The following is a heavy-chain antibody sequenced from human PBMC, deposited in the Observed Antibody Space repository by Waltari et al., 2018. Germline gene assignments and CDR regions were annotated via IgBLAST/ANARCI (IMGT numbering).Heavy chain of an antibody. D-gene: IGHD2-15*01. J-gene: IGHJ3*01. CDR1: GFTVSSIY. CDR2: LYIAGGT. CDR3: ARDDPLTSGGGFDV. V-gene: IGHV3-53*02. Sequence: EVQLVETGGGLVQPGGSLTLSCAASGFTVSSIYMGWVRQAPGRGLEWVSVLYIAGGTYDADSVKGLFTISRDHSKNTLYLQMNSLRAEDTAIYYCARDDPLTSGGGFDVWGQGTMVTVSS.